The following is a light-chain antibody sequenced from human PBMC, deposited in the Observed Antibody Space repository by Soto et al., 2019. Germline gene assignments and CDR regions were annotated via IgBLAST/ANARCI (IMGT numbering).Light chain of an antibody. V-gene: IGLV4-69*01. CDR1: SGHSSYA. CDR3: QTWGTGRGV. Sequence: QPVLTQSPSASASLGASVKLTCTLSSGHSSYAIAWHQQQPEKGPRYLMKLKSDGSHSKGDGIPDRFSGSSSGAERYLTISSLQYEDEADYYCQTWGTGRGVFGGGTKLTVL. J-gene: IGLJ3*02. CDR2: LKSDGSH.